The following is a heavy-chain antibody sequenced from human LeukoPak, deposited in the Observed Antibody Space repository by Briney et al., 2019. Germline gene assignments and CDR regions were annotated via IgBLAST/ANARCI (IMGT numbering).Heavy chain of an antibody. D-gene: IGHD6-13*01. CDR2: INTDGSST. V-gene: IGHV3-74*01. J-gene: IGHJ4*02. Sequence: GGSLRLSCAASGFTFSSYWMHWVRQAPGKGLVWVSRINTDGSSTSYADSVKGRFTISRDNAKNTLYLQMNSLRAEDTAVYYCARVYSSSWYHFDYWSQGTLVTVSS. CDR1: GFTFSSYW. CDR3: ARVYSSSWYHFDY.